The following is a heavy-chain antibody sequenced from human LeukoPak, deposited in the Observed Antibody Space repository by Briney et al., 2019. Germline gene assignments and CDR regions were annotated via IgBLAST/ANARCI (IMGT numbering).Heavy chain of an antibody. D-gene: IGHD6-13*01. CDR3: ARDRLYSSSWYDGFHFDY. J-gene: IGHJ4*02. CDR1: GFTFSSYW. V-gene: IGHV3-7*01. Sequence: GGSLRLSCAAAGFTFSSYWMSWVRQAPGKGLEWVANIKQDGSEKYYVDSVKGRFTISRDNAKNSLYLQMNSLRAEDTAVYYCARDRLYSSSWYDGFHFDYWGQGTLVTVSS. CDR2: IKQDGSEK.